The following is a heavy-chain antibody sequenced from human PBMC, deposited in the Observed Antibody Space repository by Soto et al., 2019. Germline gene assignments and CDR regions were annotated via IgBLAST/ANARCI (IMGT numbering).Heavy chain of an antibody. CDR2: INRSGIA. J-gene: IGHJ6*04. D-gene: IGHD3-3*01. CDR3: ANKNDFSSYSFYYSGMDV. CDR1: CGSISSGGYY. Sequence: PAGTLSLTCTVSCGSISSGGYYWSWIRPGPGKGLEWMGYINRSGIAYYNPALESRLTISVDTSKNQFTLNLSSLTTADTAVYYGANKNDFSSYSFYYSGMDVWGKGTTVTVSS. V-gene: IGHV4-31*02.